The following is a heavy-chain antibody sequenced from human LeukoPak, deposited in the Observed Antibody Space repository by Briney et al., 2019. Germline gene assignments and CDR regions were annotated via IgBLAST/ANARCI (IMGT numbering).Heavy chain of an antibody. CDR1: GFTFDDYA. D-gene: IGHD3-10*01. CDR2: ISRNSGSI. J-gene: IGHJ3*01. V-gene: IGHV3-9*01. CDR3: ASSPPMYYL. Sequence: PGGSLRLSCAASGFTFDDYAMHWVRQAPGKGLEWVSGISRNSGSIGYADSVKGRFTISRDNAKNSLYLQMNSLRAEDTAVYYCASSPPMYYLWGQGTMVTVSS.